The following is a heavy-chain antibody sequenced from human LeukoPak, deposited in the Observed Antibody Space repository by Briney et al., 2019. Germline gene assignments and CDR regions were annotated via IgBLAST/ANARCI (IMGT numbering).Heavy chain of an antibody. Sequence: GGSLRLSCAASGFTFSSYGMHWVRQAPGKGLEWVAFIRYDGSNKYYADSVKGRFTISRDNAKNSLYLQMNSLRVEDTAVYYCARDSDHYDYVWGTDPPYFDYWGQGTLVTVSS. CDR3: ARDSDHYDYVWGTDPPYFDY. J-gene: IGHJ4*02. CDR1: GFTFSSYG. D-gene: IGHD3-16*01. CDR2: IRYDGSNK. V-gene: IGHV3-30*02.